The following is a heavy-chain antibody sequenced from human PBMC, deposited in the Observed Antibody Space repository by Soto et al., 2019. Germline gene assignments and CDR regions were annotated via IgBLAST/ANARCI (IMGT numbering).Heavy chain of an antibody. V-gene: IGHV3-74*01. J-gene: IGHJ4*02. CDR3: FSSAAIGY. D-gene: IGHD6-25*01. CDR1: GFTFSDYW. Sequence: EVQLLESGGGLVQPGGSLRLSCAASGFTFSDYWMYWVRQAPGKGLVWVSRIYADGSGTSYADSVKGRFAISRDNAENTLYRQMNSLRDEDTAVYYCFSSAAIGYWGQGTLVTVSS. CDR2: IYADGSGT.